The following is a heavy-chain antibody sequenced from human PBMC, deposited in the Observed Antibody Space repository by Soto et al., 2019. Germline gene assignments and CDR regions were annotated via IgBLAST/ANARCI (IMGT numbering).Heavy chain of an antibody. CDR3: ARQAGIAARLDYYYGMDV. V-gene: IGHV5-51*01. J-gene: IGHJ6*02. D-gene: IGHD6-6*01. Sequence: PVESVKISGNGSGYSFTSYWIGWVRQMPGKGLEWMGIIYPGDSDTRYSPSFQGQVTISADKSISTAYLQWSSLKASDTAMYYCARQAGIAARLDYYYGMDVWGQGTTVTVSS. CDR1: GYSFTSYW. CDR2: IYPGDSDT.